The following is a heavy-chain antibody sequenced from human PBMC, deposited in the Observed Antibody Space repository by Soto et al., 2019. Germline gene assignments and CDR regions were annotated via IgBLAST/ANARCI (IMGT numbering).Heavy chain of an antibody. Sequence: GASVKVSCKGSWYTFTSYCMHWVGQAPGQRLEWMGWIDAGNGNTKYSQKFQGRVTITRDTSASTAYMELSSLRSEDTAVYYCARSIVVVTALDYWGQGTLVTVSS. CDR3: ARSIVVVTALDY. D-gene: IGHD2-21*02. V-gene: IGHV1-3*01. CDR1: WYTFTSYC. CDR2: IDAGNGNT. J-gene: IGHJ4*02.